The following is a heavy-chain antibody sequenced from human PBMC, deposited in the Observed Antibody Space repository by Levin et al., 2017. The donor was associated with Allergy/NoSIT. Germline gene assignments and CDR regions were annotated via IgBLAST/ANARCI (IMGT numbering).Heavy chain of an antibody. J-gene: IGHJ6*02. CDR2: ISYDGSNK. CDR1: GFTFSSSG. CDR3: AKDEGTVTAVYYGMDV. D-gene: IGHD2-21*02. V-gene: IGHV3-30*18. Sequence: LSLTCAASGFTFSSSGMHWVRQAPGKGLEWVAVISYDGSNKYYADSVKGRFTISRDNSKNTLYLQMNSLRAEDTAVYYCAKDEGTVTAVYYGMDVWGQGTTVTVSS.